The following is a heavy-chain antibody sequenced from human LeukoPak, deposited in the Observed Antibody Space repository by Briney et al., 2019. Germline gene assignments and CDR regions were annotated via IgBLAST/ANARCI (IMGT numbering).Heavy chain of an antibody. Sequence: SETLSLTCTVSGGSISSYYWSWIRQPPGKGLEWIGYIYYSGSTNYNPSLKSRVTISVDTSKNQFSLKLSSVTAADTAVYYCARGLRGYSYGYRGEYYFDYWGQGTLVTVSS. CDR2: IYYSGST. CDR3: ARGLRGYSYGYRGEYYFDY. D-gene: IGHD5-18*01. CDR1: GGSISSYY. J-gene: IGHJ4*02. V-gene: IGHV4-59*12.